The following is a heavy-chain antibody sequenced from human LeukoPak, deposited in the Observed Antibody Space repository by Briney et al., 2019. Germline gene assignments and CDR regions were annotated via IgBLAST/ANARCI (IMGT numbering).Heavy chain of an antibody. J-gene: IGHJ6*02. CDR1: GFTFSSYG. CDR2: IWYDGSNK. CDR3: ARRPGIAAAGRVYYGMDV. D-gene: IGHD6-13*01. V-gene: IGHV3-33*01. Sequence: GRSLRLSCAASGFTFSSYGVHWVRQAPGKGLEWVAVIWYDGSNKYYADSVKGRFTISRDNSKNTLYLQMNSLRAEDTAVYYCARRPGIAAAGRVYYGMDVWGQGTTVTVSS.